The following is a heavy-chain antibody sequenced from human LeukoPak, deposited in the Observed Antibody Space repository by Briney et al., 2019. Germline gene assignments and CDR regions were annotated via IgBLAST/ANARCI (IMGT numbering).Heavy chain of an antibody. CDR2: INHNGNVN. J-gene: IGHJ6*02. V-gene: IGHV3-7*03. CDR3: ARGGGLDV. Sequence: GGSLRLTCAASGFTFSSYWMNWARQAPGKGLEWVASINHNGNVNYYVDSVKGRFIISRDNAKNSLYLQMSNLRAEDTAVYFCARGGGLDVWGQGATVTVSS. CDR1: GFTFSSYW. D-gene: IGHD3-16*01.